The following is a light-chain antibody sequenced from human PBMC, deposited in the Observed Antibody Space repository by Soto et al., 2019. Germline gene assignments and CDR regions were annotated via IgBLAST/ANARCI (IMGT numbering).Light chain of an antibody. V-gene: IGKV1-39*01. CDR2: AAS. CDR3: QQTYISPGT. CDR1: QGVSTF. Sequence: DIQVTQSPSSLSASVGDRVTITCRTSQGVSTFLNWYRQKPGEAPKLLIYAASTLHSGVPSRFSGSASETDFTLTINSLQPEDFATYYCQQTYISPGTFGQGTKVEIK. J-gene: IGKJ2*01.